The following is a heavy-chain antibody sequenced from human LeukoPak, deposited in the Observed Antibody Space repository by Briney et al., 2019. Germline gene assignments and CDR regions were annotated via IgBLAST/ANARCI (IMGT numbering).Heavy chain of an antibody. CDR2: ISPNSGGT. J-gene: IGHJ4*02. Sequence: GASVKVSCKASGYTFTDYNIHWVRQAPGQGLEWMGWISPNSGGTNYAQKFQGRVTMTRDTSITTAYMELSRLRSDDTAMYYCAREYQLLTDYWGQGTLVTVSS. CDR1: GYTFTDYN. D-gene: IGHD2-2*01. CDR3: AREYQLLTDY. V-gene: IGHV1-2*02.